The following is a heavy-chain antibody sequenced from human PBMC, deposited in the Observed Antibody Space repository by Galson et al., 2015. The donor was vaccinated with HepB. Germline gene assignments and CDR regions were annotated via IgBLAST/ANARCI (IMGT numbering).Heavy chain of an antibody. J-gene: IGHJ6*02. CDR3: ARKLGDVRTAMVTLDYYYGMDV. CDR2: IIPIFGTA. V-gene: IGHV1-69*01. Sequence: VSCKASGGTFSSYAISWVRQAPGQGLEWMGGIIPIFGTANYAQKFQGRVTITADESTSTAYMELSSLRSEDTAVYYCARKLGDVRTAMVTLDYYYGMDVWGQGTTVTVSS. D-gene: IGHD5-18*01. CDR1: GGTFSSYA.